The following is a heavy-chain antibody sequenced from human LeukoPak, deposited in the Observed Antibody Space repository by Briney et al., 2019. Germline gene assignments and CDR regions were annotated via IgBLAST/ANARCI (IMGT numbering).Heavy chain of an antibody. CDR3: ARVAYCGGDCWMSEYYFDY. J-gene: IGHJ4*02. CDR2: IYYSGST. V-gene: IGHV4-31*03. CDR1: GGSISSGGYY. D-gene: IGHD2-21*02. Sequence: SETLSLTCTVSGGSISSGGYYWSWIRQHPGKGLEWIGYIYYSGSTYYNPSLKSRVTISVDTSKNQFSLKLSSVTAADTAVYYCARVAYCGGDCWMSEYYFDYWGQGTLVTVSS.